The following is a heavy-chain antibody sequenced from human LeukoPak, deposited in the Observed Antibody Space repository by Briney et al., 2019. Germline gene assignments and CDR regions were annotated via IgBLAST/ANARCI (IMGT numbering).Heavy chain of an antibody. J-gene: IGHJ5*02. Sequence: GASVKVSCKASGYTFTGYYMHWVRQAPGQGLEWMGWINPNSGGTNYAQKFQGRVTMTRDTSISTAYMELSRLRSDDTAVYYCARDAVASVNWFDPWGQGTLVTVSS. D-gene: IGHD6-19*01. CDR2: INPNSGGT. V-gene: IGHV1-2*02. CDR3: ARDAVASVNWFDP. CDR1: GYTFTGYY.